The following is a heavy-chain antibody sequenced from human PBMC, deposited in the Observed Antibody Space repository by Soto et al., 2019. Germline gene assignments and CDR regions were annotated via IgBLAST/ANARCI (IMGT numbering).Heavy chain of an antibody. V-gene: IGHV4-31*03. CDR2: IYYSGST. D-gene: IGHD1-7*01. Sequence: SETLSLTCTVSGGSISSGGYYWRWIRQHPGKGLEWIGYIYYSGSTYYNPSLKSRVTISVDTSKNQFSLKLSSVTAADTAVYYCARDQGGTTFFDYWGQGTLVTVSS. J-gene: IGHJ4*02. CDR3: ARDQGGTTFFDY. CDR1: GGSISSGGYY.